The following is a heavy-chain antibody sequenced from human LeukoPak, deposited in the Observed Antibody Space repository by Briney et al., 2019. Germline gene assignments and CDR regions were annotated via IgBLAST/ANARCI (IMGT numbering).Heavy chain of an antibody. CDR3: ARAAVDYFDY. J-gene: IGHJ4*02. CDR1: GGSISSGGYY. D-gene: IGHD2-2*01. V-gene: IGHV4-30-2*01. CDR2: IYHSGST. Sequence: PSETLSLTCTVSGGSISSGGYYWSWIRQRPGKGLEWIGYIYHSGSTYYNPSLKSRVTISVDRSKNQFSLKLSSVTAADTAVYYCARAAVDYFDYWGQGTLVTVSS.